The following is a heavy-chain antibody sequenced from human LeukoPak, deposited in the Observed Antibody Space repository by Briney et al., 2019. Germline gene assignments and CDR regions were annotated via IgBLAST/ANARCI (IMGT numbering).Heavy chain of an antibody. D-gene: IGHD3-10*01. CDR3: ARDCAWFGEFLPFDY. Sequence: PSETLSLTCTVSGGPFSSSRHYWAWIRQPPGKGLEWIGSIYYSGYTYYNPSLESRLNMSTDASKNQFSLRLSSLTAADTAVYFCARDCAWFGEFLPFDYWSQGTLVTVSS. CDR1: GGPFSSSRHY. J-gene: IGHJ4*02. CDR2: IYYSGYT. V-gene: IGHV4-39*07.